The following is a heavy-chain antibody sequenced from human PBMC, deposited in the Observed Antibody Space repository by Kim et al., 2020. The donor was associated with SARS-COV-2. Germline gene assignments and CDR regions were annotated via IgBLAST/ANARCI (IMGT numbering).Heavy chain of an antibody. D-gene: IGHD2-8*02. CDR3: SSDLCAQRPGCVSDY. CDR1: GFTFSSYG. J-gene: IGHJ4*01. CDR2: IGDAGSNT. Sequence: GGSLRLSCAASGFTFSSYGMSWVRKAQGKGLEWVAVIGDAGSNTYYADSVTGRFTIFRYNSKQTLYLQLNRLRTYDTAVYYCSSDLCAQRPGCVSDYWG. V-gene: IGHV3-33*07.